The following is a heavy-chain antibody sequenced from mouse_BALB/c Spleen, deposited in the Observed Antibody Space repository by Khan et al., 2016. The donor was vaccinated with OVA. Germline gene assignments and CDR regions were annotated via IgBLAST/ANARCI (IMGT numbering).Heavy chain of an antibody. CDR2: ISTYYGNI. CDR1: GYTFADSG. D-gene: IGHD2-4*01. J-gene: IGHJ3*01. Sequence: QVQLKESGPEPVRPGASVKISCKASGYTFADSGMHWVRQSPAKSLEWIGVISTYYGNIKYNQKFEGRATMTVDKSSSTAYMELARLTSEDSAVYFGTSDWISEFAYWGQGTLVTVSA. CDR3: TSDWISEFAY. V-gene: IGHV1S137*01.